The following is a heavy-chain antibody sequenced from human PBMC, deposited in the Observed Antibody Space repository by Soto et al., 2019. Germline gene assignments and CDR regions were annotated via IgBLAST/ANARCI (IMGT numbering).Heavy chain of an antibody. CDR1: GFSLSTAGMG. CDR3: ARRRIAFGQIFEY. D-gene: IGHD3-10*01. J-gene: IGHJ4*02. CDR2: IYWDDDK. V-gene: IGHV2-5*02. Sequence: QITLQESGPTLVKPTQTLTLTCTFSGFSLSTAGMGVAWFRQPPGKALEWLALIYWDDDKGYSPSLKSRLTITKDTSKNQVVLNMTNMDPVDTATYYCARRRIAFGQIFEYWSQGTLVTVSS.